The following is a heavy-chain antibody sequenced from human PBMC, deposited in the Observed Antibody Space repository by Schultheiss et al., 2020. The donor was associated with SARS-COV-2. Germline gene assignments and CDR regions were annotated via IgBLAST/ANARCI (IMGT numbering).Heavy chain of an antibody. D-gene: IGHD6-13*01. CDR3: ARLDLGSSWRHMPNWFDP. CDR2: INPNSGGT. CDR1: GYTFTSYG. J-gene: IGHJ5*02. V-gene: IGHV1-2*06. Sequence: ASVKVSCKASGYTFTSYGISWVRQAPGQGLEWMGRINPNSGGTNYAQKFQGRVTMTRDTSISTAYMELSRLRSDDTAVYYCARLDLGSSWRHMPNWFDPWGQGTLVTVSS.